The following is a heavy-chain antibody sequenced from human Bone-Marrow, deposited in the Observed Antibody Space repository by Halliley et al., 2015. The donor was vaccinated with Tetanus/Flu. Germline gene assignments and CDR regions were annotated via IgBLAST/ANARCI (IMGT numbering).Heavy chain of an antibody. CDR3: AKDNSAIYSES. Sequence: GLEWVSTVGTSSDTYYADSVQGRFTVSRDDSKNILYLQMNSLRAEDTAQYYCAKDNSAIYSESWGPGTLVTVSS. V-gene: IGHV3-23*01. D-gene: IGHD2-15*01. CDR2: VGTSSDT. J-gene: IGHJ4*02.